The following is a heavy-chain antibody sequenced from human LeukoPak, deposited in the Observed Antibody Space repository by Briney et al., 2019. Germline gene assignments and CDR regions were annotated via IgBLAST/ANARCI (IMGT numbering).Heavy chain of an antibody. CDR2: INPNSGGT. J-gene: IGHJ4*02. V-gene: IGHV1-2*02. CDR1: GYTFTGYY. CDR3: ARADRSRWDYLSPLDY. Sequence: ASVKVSCKASGYTFTGYYMHWVRQAPGQGLEWMGWINPNSGGTNYAQKFQGRVTMTRDTSISTAYMELSRLRSDDTAVYYCARADRSRWDYLSPLDYWGQGTLVTVSS. D-gene: IGHD1-7*01.